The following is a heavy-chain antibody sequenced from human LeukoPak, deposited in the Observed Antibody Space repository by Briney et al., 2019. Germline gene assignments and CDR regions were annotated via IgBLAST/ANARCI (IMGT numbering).Heavy chain of an antibody. Sequence: PSETLSLTCTVSGGSISSYYWSWIRQPAGKGLEWIGRIYTSGSTNYNPSLKSRVTISVDTSKNQFSLKLSSVTAADTAVYYCARGIGIVGSSWLPSYYYYYYMDVWGKGTTVTISS. CDR1: GGSISSYY. V-gene: IGHV4-4*07. CDR3: ARGIGIVGSSWLPSYYYYYYMDV. J-gene: IGHJ6*03. D-gene: IGHD6-13*01. CDR2: IYTSGST.